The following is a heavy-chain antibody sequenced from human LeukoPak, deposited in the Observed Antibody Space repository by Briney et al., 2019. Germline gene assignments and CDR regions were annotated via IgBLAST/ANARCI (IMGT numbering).Heavy chain of an antibody. CDR2: ISYDGSNK. V-gene: IGHV3-30*04. CDR3: ASLRIDYSGY. Sequence: GGSLRLSCAASGFTFSSYAMHWVRQAPGKGLEWVAVISYDGSNKYYADSVKGRFTISRDNAKNSLYLQMNSLRAEDTAVYYCASLRIDYSGYWGQGTLVTVSS. D-gene: IGHD3-10*01. J-gene: IGHJ4*02. CDR1: GFTFSSYA.